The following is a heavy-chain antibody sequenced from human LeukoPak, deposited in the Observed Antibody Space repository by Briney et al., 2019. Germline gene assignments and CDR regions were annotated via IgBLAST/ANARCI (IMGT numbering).Heavy chain of an antibody. CDR3: ARHVGYYGSGSYYFDY. CDR2: IYYSGST. Sequence: SGTLSLTCTVSGGSISSYYWSWIRQPPGKGLERIGYIYYSGSTNYNPSLKSRVTISVDTSKNQFSLKLSSVTAADTAVYYCARHVGYYGSGSYYFDYWGQGTLVTVSS. D-gene: IGHD3-10*01. J-gene: IGHJ4*02. CDR1: GGSISSYY. V-gene: IGHV4-59*08.